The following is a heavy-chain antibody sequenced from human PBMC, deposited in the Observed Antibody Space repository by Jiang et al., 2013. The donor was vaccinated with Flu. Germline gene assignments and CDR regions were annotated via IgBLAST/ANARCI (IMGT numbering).Heavy chain of an antibody. J-gene: IGHJ4*02. CDR3: AKVREILLWFGELSQYYFDY. CDR1: GFTFSSYA. V-gene: IGHV3-23*01. Sequence: VQLLESGGGLVQPGGSLRLSCAASGFTFSSYAMSWVRQAPGKGLEWVSAISGSGGSTYYADSVKGRFTISRDNSKNTLYLQMNSLRAEDTAVYYCAKVREILLWFGELSQYYFDYWGQGTLVTVSS. CDR2: ISGSGGST. D-gene: IGHD3-10*01.